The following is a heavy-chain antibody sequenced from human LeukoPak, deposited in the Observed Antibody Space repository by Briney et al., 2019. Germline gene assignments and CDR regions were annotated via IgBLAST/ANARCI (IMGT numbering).Heavy chain of an antibody. J-gene: IGHJ3*02. Sequence: GASVKVSCKASGYTFTSYDINWVRQATGQGLEWMGWMNPNSGNTGYAQKFQGRVTMTRNTSISTAYMELSRLRSDDTAVYYCARVYYCGGDCYSEPDAFDIWGQGTMVTVSS. CDR3: ARVYYCGGDCYSEPDAFDI. CDR1: GYTFTSYD. D-gene: IGHD2-21*02. CDR2: MNPNSGNT. V-gene: IGHV1-8*01.